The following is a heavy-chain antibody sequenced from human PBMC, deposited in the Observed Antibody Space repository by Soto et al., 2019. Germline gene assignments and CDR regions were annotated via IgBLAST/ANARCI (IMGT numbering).Heavy chain of an antibody. CDR3: ARLPQLRFLEWLPNFDF. J-gene: IGHJ4*02. CDR1: GGSISSYY. Sequence: SETLSLTCTVSGGSISSYYWSWIRQPPGKGLEWIGYIYYSGSTNYNPSLKRRVTISVDTSKNQFSLKLSSVTAAETAVYYCARLPQLRFLEWLPNFDFWCQRTLVTVSS. CDR2: IYYSGST. V-gene: IGHV4-59*01. D-gene: IGHD3-3*01.